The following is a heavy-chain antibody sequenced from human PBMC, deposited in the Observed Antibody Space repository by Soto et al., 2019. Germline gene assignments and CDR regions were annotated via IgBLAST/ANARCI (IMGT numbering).Heavy chain of an antibody. Sequence: QVQLVQSGAAVKKPGASVKVSCKASGYTFTSYGFSWVRQAPGQGLEWMGWISAYNGNTNYAQKLQGRVTMTTDTSTSTPYMELRSLRSDDTAVYYCASYHLNSYYYGMDVWGQGTTVTVSS. CDR2: ISAYNGNT. CDR3: ASYHLNSYYYGMDV. J-gene: IGHJ6*02. CDR1: GYTFTSYG. V-gene: IGHV1-18*01.